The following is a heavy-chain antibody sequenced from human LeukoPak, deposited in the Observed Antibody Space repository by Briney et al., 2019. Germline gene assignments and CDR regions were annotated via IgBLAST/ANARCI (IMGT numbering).Heavy chain of an antibody. Sequence: SETLSLTCTVSGGSISSSTYYWGWIRQPPGMGLEWIVSVYYRGSTYYNPSLKSRVTISVDTSKNQFSLKLTSVTAADTAVYYCARVSRAGCSSTSCYTDSWGQGTLVTVSS. V-gene: IGHV4-39*07. CDR1: GGSISSSTYY. D-gene: IGHD2-2*02. CDR2: VYYRGST. CDR3: ARVSRAGCSSTSCYTDS. J-gene: IGHJ4*02.